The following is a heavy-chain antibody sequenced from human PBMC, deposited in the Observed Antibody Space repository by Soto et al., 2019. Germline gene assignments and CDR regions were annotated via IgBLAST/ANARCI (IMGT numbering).Heavy chain of an antibody. CDR2: ISYDGSNK. V-gene: IGHV3-30-3*01. Sequence: QVQLVESGGGVVQPGRSLRLSCAASGFTFSSYAMHWVRQAPGKGLEWVAVISYDGSNKYNADSVKGRFTISRDNSKNTLYLQMNSLRAEDTAVYYCARAGGLTLNFDYWGQGTLVTVSS. CDR1: GFTFSSYA. D-gene: IGHD3-10*01. CDR3: ARAGGLTLNFDY. J-gene: IGHJ4*02.